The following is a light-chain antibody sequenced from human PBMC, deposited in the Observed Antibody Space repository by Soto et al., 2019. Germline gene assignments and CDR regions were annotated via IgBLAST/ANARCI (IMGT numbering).Light chain of an antibody. J-gene: IGKJ2*01. CDR3: MQATHWRYT. CDR2: KVS. Sequence: DAVMTQSPLSLPVTLGQPASISCKSSQNLLYSDGNTYLNWFQQRPGQSPRRLIAKVSNRDSGVPDRFSGSGSDSDFTLKLSRVEAEDVGVYYCMQATHWRYTFGQGTKLEIK. CDR1: QNLLYSDGNTY. V-gene: IGKV2-30*01.